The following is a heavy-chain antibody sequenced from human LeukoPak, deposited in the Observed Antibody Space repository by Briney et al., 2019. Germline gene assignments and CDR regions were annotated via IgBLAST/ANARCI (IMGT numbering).Heavy chain of an antibody. CDR3: ARDSGYSSSWFYLDAFDI. CDR2: INHSGST. CDR1: GGSFSGYY. D-gene: IGHD6-13*01. V-gene: IGHV4-34*01. J-gene: IGHJ3*02. Sequence: SETLSLTCAVYGGSFSGYYWSWIRQPPGKGLEWIGEINHSGSTNYNPSLKSRVTISVDTSKNQFSLKLSSVTAADTAVYYCARDSGYSSSWFYLDAFDIWGQGTMVTVSS.